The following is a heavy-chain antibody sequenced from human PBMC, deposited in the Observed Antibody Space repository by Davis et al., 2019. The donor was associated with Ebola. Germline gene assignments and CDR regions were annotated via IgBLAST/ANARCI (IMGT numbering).Heavy chain of an antibody. Sequence: GESLKISCAASGFTVSGNYMSWVRQAPGKGLEWVSSISSSSSYIYYADSVKGRFTISRDNAKNSLYLQMNSLRAEDTAVYYCARVGNYYYYMDVWGKGTTVTVSS. D-gene: IGHD7-27*01. CDR3: ARVGNYYYYMDV. J-gene: IGHJ6*03. CDR2: ISSSSSYI. V-gene: IGHV3-21*01. CDR1: GFTVSGNY.